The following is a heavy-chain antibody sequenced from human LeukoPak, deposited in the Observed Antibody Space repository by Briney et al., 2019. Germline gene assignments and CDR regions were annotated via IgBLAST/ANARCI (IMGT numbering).Heavy chain of an antibody. CDR2: INPNSGGT. V-gene: IGHV1-2*02. CDR3: ARHKPPYSGIRIVPNWFDP. J-gene: IGHJ5*02. Sequence: ASVKVSCKASGNTFTGYYIHWVRQAPGQALEWMGWINPNSGGTNYAQKFQGRVTMTRDTSISTAYMEPSRLRSDDTAVYYCARHKPPYSGIRIVPNWFDPWGQGTLVTVSS. D-gene: IGHD1-26*01. CDR1: GNTFTGYY.